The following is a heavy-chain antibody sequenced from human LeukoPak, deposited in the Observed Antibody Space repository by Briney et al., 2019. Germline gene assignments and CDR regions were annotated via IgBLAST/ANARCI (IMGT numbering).Heavy chain of an antibody. Sequence: GRSLRLSCAASGFTFDDYAMHWVRQAPGKGLEWVSGISWNSGNLGYADSVKGRFTIARDNAKNSLYLQMNSLRAEDTALYYCAKGRGTMVRRVISPFDPWGQGTLVTVSS. V-gene: IGHV3-9*01. CDR3: AKGRGTMVRRVISPFDP. J-gene: IGHJ5*02. D-gene: IGHD3-10*01. CDR1: GFTFDDYA. CDR2: ISWNSGNL.